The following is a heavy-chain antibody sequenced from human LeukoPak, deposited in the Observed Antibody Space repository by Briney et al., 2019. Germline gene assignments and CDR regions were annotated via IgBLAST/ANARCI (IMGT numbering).Heavy chain of an antibody. J-gene: IGHJ4*02. CDR3: TREGTASIDY. Sequence: GGSLRLSCAASGFTVSDYWMYWVRQAPGKGLVCVARLSSDGTNTRYADSVKGRFTISRDSAKNTLYLQMNCLRAEDTAVYYCTREGTASIDYWGQGTLVTVSS. D-gene: IGHD3-10*01. CDR2: LSSDGTNT. CDR1: GFTVSDYW. V-gene: IGHV3-74*01.